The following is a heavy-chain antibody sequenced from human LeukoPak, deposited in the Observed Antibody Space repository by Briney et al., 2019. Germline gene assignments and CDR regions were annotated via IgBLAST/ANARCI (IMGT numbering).Heavy chain of an antibody. J-gene: IGHJ4*02. CDR1: GFTFSNYV. CDR2: VWSDGINK. D-gene: IGHD3-3*01. CDR3: AKDLNDFWSGYYLPDYFDY. V-gene: IGHV3-33*06. Sequence: GGSLRLSCAASGFTFSNYVMHWVRQAPGKGLEWVTTVWSDGINKYYADSVKGRFTISRDNSKNTLYLQMNSLRAEDTAVYYCAKDLNDFWSGYYLPDYFDYWGQGTLVTVSS.